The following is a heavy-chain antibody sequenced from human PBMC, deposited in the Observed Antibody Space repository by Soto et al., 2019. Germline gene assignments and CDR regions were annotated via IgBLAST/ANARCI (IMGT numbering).Heavy chain of an antibody. D-gene: IGHD4-17*01. Sequence: QVQLQESGPGLVKPSQTLSLTCTVSGGSISSGGYYWSWIRQHPGKGLEWIGYIYYSGSTYYNPSLKSRVTISVDTSKNQFSLKLSSVTAADTAVYYCAMVDYGTNHASYYFDYWGQGTLVTVSS. CDR3: AMVDYGTNHASYYFDY. V-gene: IGHV4-31*03. CDR2: IYYSGST. J-gene: IGHJ4*02. CDR1: GGSISSGGYY.